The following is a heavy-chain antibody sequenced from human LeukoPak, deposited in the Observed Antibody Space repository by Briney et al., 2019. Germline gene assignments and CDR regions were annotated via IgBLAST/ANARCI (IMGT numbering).Heavy chain of an antibody. D-gene: IGHD5-12*01. CDR1: GFTFSSYA. J-gene: IGHJ4*02. CDR2: ISGSGGST. CDR3: ANLRGPYSGYDRYFDY. V-gene: IGHV3-23*01. Sequence: GGSLRLSCAASGFTFSSYAMSWVRQAPGKGLEWVSAISGSGGSTYYADSVKGRFTISRDNSKNTPYLQMNSLRAEDTAVYYCANLRGPYSGYDRYFDYWGQGTLVTVSS.